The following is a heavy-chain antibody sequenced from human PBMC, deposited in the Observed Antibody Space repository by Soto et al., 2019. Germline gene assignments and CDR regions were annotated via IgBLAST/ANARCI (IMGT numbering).Heavy chain of an antibody. CDR1: GFTFSSYW. V-gene: IGHV3-7*01. CDR3: ARDEGRRGGSCLGS. J-gene: IGHJ5*02. CDR2: IEQDGSEK. Sequence: GGSLRLSCAASGFTFSSYWMSWVRQAPGKGLEWVANIEQDGSEKYYADSVKGRFTISRDNAKNSLYLQMNSLRAEDTAVYYCARDEGRRGGSCLGSWGQGTLVTVSS. D-gene: IGHD2-15*01.